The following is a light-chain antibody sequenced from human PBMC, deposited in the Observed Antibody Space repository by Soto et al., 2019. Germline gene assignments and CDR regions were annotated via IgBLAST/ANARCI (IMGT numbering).Light chain of an antibody. Sequence: EIVLTQSPGTLSLSPGERATLSCRASQSVSSNYLAWYQQKPGQPPKLLIYSASTRESGVPDRFSGSGSGTDFTLTINSLQATDVAVYYCQQYYTTPRWTFGQGTKVEIK. CDR1: QSVSSNY. CDR2: SAS. CDR3: QQYYTTPRWT. J-gene: IGKJ1*01. V-gene: IGKV4-1*01.